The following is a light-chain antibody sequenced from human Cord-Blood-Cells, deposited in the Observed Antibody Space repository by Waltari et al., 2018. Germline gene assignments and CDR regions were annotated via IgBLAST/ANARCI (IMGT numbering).Light chain of an antibody. J-gene: IGKJ2*01. CDR3: QQYGSSYT. V-gene: IGKV3-20*01. CDR2: GAS. CDR1: QSVSSSY. Sequence: ESVLTQSPGTLSLSPGERATLSCRASQSVSSSYLAWYQQKPGQAPRLLIYGASSRATGIPDRFSGSGSGTDFTLTISRLEPEDFAVCYCQQYGSSYTFGQGTKLEIK.